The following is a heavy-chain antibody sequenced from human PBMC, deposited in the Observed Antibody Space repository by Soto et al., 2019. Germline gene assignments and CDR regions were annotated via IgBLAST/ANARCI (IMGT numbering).Heavy chain of an antibody. D-gene: IGHD6-13*01. V-gene: IGHV3-23*01. CDR1: GFSFSSYA. J-gene: IGHJ4*02. Sequence: EVQLLESGGDLVQPGGSLRLSCGVSGFSFSSYAMAWVRQVPGKGLEWLSVITVRSHTTYYADSVRGRFTISRDDSRDTLYLQLNSLRGDDTAVYYCARGLAAGGTGGLPYYFDFWGQGTLVTVSP. CDR2: ITVRSHTT. CDR3: ARGLAAGGTGGLPYYFDF.